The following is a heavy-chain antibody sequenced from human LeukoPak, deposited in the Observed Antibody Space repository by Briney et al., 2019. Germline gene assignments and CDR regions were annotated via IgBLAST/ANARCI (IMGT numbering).Heavy chain of an antibody. V-gene: IGHV3-23*01. J-gene: IGHJ4*02. Sequence: GGSLRLSCAASGFTFSSYAMNWVRQAPGKGLEWVSGISGSGKSTYYADSVKGRFTISRDNSKSTLYLQLNSLRAEDTAIYYCAKGIHNTGYYPFDYWGQGTLVTVSS. D-gene: IGHD3-22*01. CDR3: AKGIHNTGYYPFDY. CDR1: GFTFSSYA. CDR2: ISGSGKST.